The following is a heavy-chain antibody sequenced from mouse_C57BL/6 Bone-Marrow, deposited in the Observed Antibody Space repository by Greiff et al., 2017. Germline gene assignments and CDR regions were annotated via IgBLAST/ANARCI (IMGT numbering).Heavy chain of an antibody. Sequence: VQLQQPGAELVMPGASVKLSCKASGYTFTSYWMHWVKQRPGQGLEWIGEIDPSDSYTNYNQKFKGKSTLTVDKSSSTAYMQLSSLTSADSAVYYCARDYGPVWGTGTTVTVSS. V-gene: IGHV1-69*01. CDR3: ARDYGPV. J-gene: IGHJ1*03. CDR2: IDPSDSYT. CDR1: GYTFTSYW. D-gene: IGHD2-4*01.